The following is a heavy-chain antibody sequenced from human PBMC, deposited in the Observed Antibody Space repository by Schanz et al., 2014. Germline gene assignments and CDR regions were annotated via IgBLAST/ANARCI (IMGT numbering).Heavy chain of an antibody. CDR3: AREQIMAAAGLVDY. J-gene: IGHJ4*01. V-gene: IGHV3-11*05. CDR2: ISSGSSYA. CDR1: GFTFRDYN. D-gene: IGHD6-13*01. Sequence: VQLVESGGGLVQPGGSLRLSCAASGFTFRDYNMSWIRQAPGKGLEWVSDISSGSSYANYADSVKGRFTISRDNAKNSLYLQMNSLRAEDTAVYYCAREQIMAAAGLVDYWGHGTLVTVSS.